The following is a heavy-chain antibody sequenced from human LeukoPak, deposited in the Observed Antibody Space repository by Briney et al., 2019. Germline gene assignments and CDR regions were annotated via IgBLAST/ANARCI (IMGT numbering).Heavy chain of an antibody. V-gene: IGHV4-59*08. CDR1: GGSISSYY. CDR3: ARHLPRYYYDSSGYYYDY. CDR2: IYYSGGT. D-gene: IGHD3-22*01. Sequence: SETLSLTCTVSGGSISSYYWSWIRQPPGKGLEWIGYIYYSGGTNYNPSLKSRVTISVDTSKNQFSLKLSSVTAADTAVYYCARHLPRYYYDSSGYYYDYWGQGTLVTVSS. J-gene: IGHJ4*02.